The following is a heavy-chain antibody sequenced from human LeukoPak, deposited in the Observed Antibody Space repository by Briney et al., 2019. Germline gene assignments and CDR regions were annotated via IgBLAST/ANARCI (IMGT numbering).Heavy chain of an antibody. J-gene: IGHJ4*02. Sequence: ASVKVSCKASGFTFINYYMHWVRQAPGQGLEWLGIINLSGGSTHYPQKFQDRVTVTRGTSTSTVYMELSSLRSEDTAVYYCARDLDYGEKSEDYWGQGTLVTVSS. V-gene: IGHV1-46*01. D-gene: IGHD4/OR15-4a*01. CDR2: INLSGGST. CDR3: ARDLDYGEKSEDY. CDR1: GFTFINYY.